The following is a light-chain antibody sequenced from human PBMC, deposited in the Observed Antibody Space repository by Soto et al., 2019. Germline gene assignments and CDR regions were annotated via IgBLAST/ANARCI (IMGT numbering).Light chain of an antibody. V-gene: IGLV2-14*01. CDR1: SSDVGNYNY. CDR3: SSYTSSSTWV. CDR2: DVN. J-gene: IGLJ3*02. Sequence: QSALTQPASVSGSPGQSITISCTGTSSDVGNYNYVSWYQQHPGKAPKLMICDVNNRPSGVSDRFSGSKSGNTASLTISGLQAEDEADYYCSSYTSSSTWVFGGGTKVTVL.